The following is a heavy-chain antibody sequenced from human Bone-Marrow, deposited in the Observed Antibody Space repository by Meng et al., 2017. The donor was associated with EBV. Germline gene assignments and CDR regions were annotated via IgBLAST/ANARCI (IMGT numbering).Heavy chain of an antibody. J-gene: IGHJ4*02. D-gene: IGHD3-10*01. Sequence: VELVQSGAEVKKPGSSVKVSCKTSGGTFSSDASSWVRQAPGQGLEWMGGLIPMSGAPNYAQKFPGRVTITADESTSTHYMDLSSLRFEDTAVYYCASESGRGYTPDYWGQGTLVTVSS. V-gene: IGHV1-69*01. CDR1: GGTFSSDA. CDR2: LIPMSGAP. CDR3: ASESGRGYTPDY.